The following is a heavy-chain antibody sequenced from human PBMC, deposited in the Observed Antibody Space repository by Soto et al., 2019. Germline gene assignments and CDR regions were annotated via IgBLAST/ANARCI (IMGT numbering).Heavy chain of an antibody. CDR1: GYTFTSYG. J-gene: IGHJ6*03. D-gene: IGHD3-3*01. Sequence: QVQLVQSGAEVKKPGASVKVSCKASGYTFTSYGISWVRQAPGQGLEWMGWVSAYNGNTNYAQKLQGRVTMTTDTSTSTAYMALRGPRSDDTAVYYCARGAYDFWSGYLGYMDVWGKGTTVTVSS. CDR2: VSAYNGNT. CDR3: ARGAYDFWSGYLGYMDV. V-gene: IGHV1-18*01.